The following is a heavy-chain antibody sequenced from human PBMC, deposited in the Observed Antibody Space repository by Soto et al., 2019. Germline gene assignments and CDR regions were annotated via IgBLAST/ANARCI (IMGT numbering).Heavy chain of an antibody. Sequence: GASVKVSCKVSGYTLTELSMHWVRQAPGKGLEWMGGFDPEDGETIYAQKFQGRVTMTEDTSTDTAYMELSSLRSEDTAVYYCAAAAAGVGYLKAKPRQSGLVWAQGTMVPGS. CDR1: GYTLTELS. CDR2: FDPEDGET. J-gene: IGHJ3*01. D-gene: IGHD3-10*01. V-gene: IGHV1-24*01. CDR3: AAAAAGVGYLKAKPRQSGLV.